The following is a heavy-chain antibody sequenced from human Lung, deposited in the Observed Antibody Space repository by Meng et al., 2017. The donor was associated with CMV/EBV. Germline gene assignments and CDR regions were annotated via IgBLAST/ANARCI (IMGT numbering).Heavy chain of an antibody. D-gene: IGHD6-19*01. CDR1: GYSFSGFY. CDR2: VNPISDDT. Sequence: GQRVQSGAEVKMPGASVKISCQASGYSFSGFYLNWARQAPGHGLEWLGRVNPISDDTHLAQKFEGRITVTRGATINTAFMELTRLRPDDTAVYYCAKSSDNGWSSWGPGTLVTVSS. J-gene: IGHJ4*01. CDR3: AKSSDNGWSS. V-gene: IGHV1-2*06.